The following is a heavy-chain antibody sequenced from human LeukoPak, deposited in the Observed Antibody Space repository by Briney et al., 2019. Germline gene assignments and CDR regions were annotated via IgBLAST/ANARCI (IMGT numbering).Heavy chain of an antibody. J-gene: IGHJ4*02. D-gene: IGHD5-12*01. CDR1: GGSISNYY. V-gene: IGHV4-4*09. Sequence: SETLSLTCSVSGGSISNYYWSWIRQPPGKGLEWIGYVYISGSTNYNPSLRSRVTIALDTSKRQISLKLSSVTAADTAPYYCARIPLGYSGAYYFDSWGQGTLVTVSS. CDR2: VYISGST. CDR3: ARIPLGYSGAYYFDS.